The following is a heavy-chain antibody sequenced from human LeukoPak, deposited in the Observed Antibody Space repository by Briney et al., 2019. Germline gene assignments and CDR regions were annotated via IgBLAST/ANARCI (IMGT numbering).Heavy chain of an antibody. CDR3: ARGYSSSWYRGYYFDY. Sequence: SETLSLTCAVYGESLNGHYWSWIRQPAGKGLEWIGRIYTSGSTNYNPSLKSRVTMSVDTSKNQFSLKLSSVTAAGTAVYYCARGYSSSWYRGYYFDYWGQGTLVTVSS. D-gene: IGHD6-13*01. V-gene: IGHV4-59*10. J-gene: IGHJ4*02. CDR2: IYTSGST. CDR1: GESLNGHY.